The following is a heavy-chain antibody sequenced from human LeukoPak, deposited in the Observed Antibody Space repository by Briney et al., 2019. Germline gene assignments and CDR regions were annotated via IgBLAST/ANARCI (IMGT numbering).Heavy chain of an antibody. J-gene: IGHJ4*02. CDR1: GGSISSYY. D-gene: IGHD2/OR15-2a*01. CDR3: AGHHPRNTVDF. CDR2: ISDIGSI. V-gene: IGHV4-59*08. Sequence: SETLSLTCTVSGGSISSYYWSWIRQPPGKGLEWIAYISDIGSINYNPSLKSRVTISLDTSRNQFSLKLSSVTAADTAVYYCAGHHPRNTVDFWGQGTLVTVSS.